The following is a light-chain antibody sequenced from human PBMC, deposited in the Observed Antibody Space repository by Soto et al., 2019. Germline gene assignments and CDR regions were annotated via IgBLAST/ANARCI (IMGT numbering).Light chain of an antibody. J-gene: IGKJ1*01. CDR1: QSISSW. CDR2: KAS. Sequence: DIHLTQSPSTLSAAIGDRVTITCLASQSISSWLAWYQQKPGKAPKLLIYKASTLESGVPSRFSGSGSGTEFTLTISSLQPDDFATYYCQHWVDYMWTFGQGTKVEI. CDR3: QHWVDYMWT. V-gene: IGKV1-5*03.